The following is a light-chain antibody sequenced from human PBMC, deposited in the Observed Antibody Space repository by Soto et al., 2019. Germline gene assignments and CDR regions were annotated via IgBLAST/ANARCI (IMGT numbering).Light chain of an antibody. CDR3: SSYAGSNNFV. V-gene: IGLV2-8*01. CDR1: SSDVGGYSY. CDR2: EVT. Sequence: ALTQPPSASGSPGQSVTISCTGTSSDVGGYSYVSWYQQHPGKAPKLMIYEVTKRPSGVPDRFSASKSGNTASLTVSGLQAEDEADYYCSSYAGSNNFVFXTGTKVTVL. J-gene: IGLJ1*01.